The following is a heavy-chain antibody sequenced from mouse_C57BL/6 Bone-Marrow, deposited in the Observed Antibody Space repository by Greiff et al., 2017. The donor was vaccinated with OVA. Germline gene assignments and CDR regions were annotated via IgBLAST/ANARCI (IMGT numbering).Heavy chain of an antibody. CDR1: GYTFTSDW. J-gene: IGHJ1*03. Sequence: QVQLQQPGAELVKPGASVKLSCKASGYTFTSDWMNGVKQRPGRGREGIGRIDPNSGGTKYNEKFKSKATLTVDKPSSTAYMQLSSLTSEDSAVYYCARSDYYGSSENWYFDVWGTGTTVTVSS. CDR2: IDPNSGGT. CDR3: ARSDYYGSSENWYFDV. D-gene: IGHD1-1*01. V-gene: IGHV1-72*01.